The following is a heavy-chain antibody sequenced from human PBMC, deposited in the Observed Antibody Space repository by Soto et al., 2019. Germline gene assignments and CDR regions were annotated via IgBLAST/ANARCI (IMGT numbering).Heavy chain of an antibody. CDR2: IYYTGST. J-gene: IGHJ5*02. CDR1: GGSISISGYY. Sequence: QLQLQESGPGLVKPSETLSLTCIVSGGSISISGYYWGWIRQPPGKGLEWIGSIYYTGSTFYSPSLKSRITISVDTSKNHVSLKLSSVTAADSAVYYCARHLRFQRFDPWGHGTLVSVSS. V-gene: IGHV4-39*01. CDR3: ARHLRFQRFDP. D-gene: IGHD5-12*01.